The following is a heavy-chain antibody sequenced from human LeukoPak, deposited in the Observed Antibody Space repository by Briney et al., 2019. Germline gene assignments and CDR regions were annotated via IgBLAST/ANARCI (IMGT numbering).Heavy chain of an antibody. J-gene: IGHJ6*03. Sequence: GGSLRLSCAASGFTFSSYSMNWVRQAPGKGLEWVSSISSSSSYIYYADSVKGRFTISRDNAKNSLYLQMNSLRAEDTAAYYCAGARSGDYVSIYYYDYMDVWGKGTTVTVSS. D-gene: IGHD4-17*01. CDR2: ISSSSSYI. CDR1: GFTFSSYS. CDR3: AGARSGDYVSIYYYDYMDV. V-gene: IGHV3-21*01.